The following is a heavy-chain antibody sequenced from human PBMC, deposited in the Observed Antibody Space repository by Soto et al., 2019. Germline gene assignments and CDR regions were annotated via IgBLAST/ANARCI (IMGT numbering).Heavy chain of an antibody. CDR3: ARDRVSSDYYAYYYYYGMEV. CDR1: GGTFSSYA. V-gene: IGHV1-69*13. D-gene: IGHD3-10*01. Sequence: SVKVSCKASGGTFSSYAISWVRQAPGQGLEWMGGIIPIFGTANYAQKFQGRVTITADESTSTAYMELSSLRSEDTAVYYCARDRVSSDYYAYYYYYGMEVWGQGTSVTVSS. J-gene: IGHJ6*02. CDR2: IIPIFGTA.